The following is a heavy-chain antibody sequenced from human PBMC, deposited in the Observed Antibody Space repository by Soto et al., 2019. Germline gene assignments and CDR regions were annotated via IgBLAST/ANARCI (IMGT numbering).Heavy chain of an antibody. CDR1: GFTFSDYY. J-gene: IGHJ4*02. V-gene: IGHV3-11*01. CDR3: ARSSLTYFEF. CDR2: ISGSGSTT. Sequence: LRLSCTASGFTFSDYYMSWIRQAPGKGLEWLAYISGSGSTTYYTDSVKGRFAIPRDNARTSLYLQINSLRVEDSAVYYCARSSLTYFEFWGQGTLVTVSS.